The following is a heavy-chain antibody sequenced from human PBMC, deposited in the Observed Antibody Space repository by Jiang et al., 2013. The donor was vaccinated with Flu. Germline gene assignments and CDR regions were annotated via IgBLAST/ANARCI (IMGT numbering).Heavy chain of an antibody. CDR3: ASNSYCSSTSCLMEEYYYGMDV. CDR1: GYTFTSYA. J-gene: IGHJ6*02. D-gene: IGHD2-2*01. V-gene: IGHV7-4-1*02. Sequence: SGYTFTSYAMNWVRQAPGQGLEWMGWINTNTGNPTYAQGFTGRFVFSLDTSVSTAYLQISSLKAEDTAVYYCASNSYCSSTSCLMEEYYYGMDVWGQGTTVTVSS. CDR2: INTNTGNP.